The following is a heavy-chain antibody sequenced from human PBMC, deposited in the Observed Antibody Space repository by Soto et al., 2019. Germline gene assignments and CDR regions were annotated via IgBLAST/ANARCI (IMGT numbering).Heavy chain of an antibody. D-gene: IGHD3-3*01. CDR2: ISSSITYN. J-gene: IGHJ6*02. CDR3: ARDPSPYDFWSGSNRPYGLGA. V-gene: IGHV3-21*01. CDR1: GFTFSNYF. Sequence: EVQLAESGGGLAKPGGSLGLSCAASGFTFSNYFSNWVRQAPGGGLEWGSFISSSITYNNHADSLKGRFTISTDNAKNSLNLQVNSLRAEDTAVYYCARDPSPYDFWSGSNRPYGLGAWGQGTTVTVSS.